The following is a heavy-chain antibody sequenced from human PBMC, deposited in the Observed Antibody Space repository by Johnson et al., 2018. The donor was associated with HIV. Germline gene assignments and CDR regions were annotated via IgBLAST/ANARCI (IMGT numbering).Heavy chain of an antibody. J-gene: IGHJ3*02. CDR1: GFTFSSYG. CDR3: AKAVVPSDDAFDI. V-gene: IGHV3-30*18. Sequence: VQLVESGGGVVQPGRSLRLSCAASGFTFSSYGMHWVRQAPGKGLEWVAVISYDGSNKYYADSVKCRFTISRDNSKNTWYLKMNSLRNEDTAVYSCAKAVVPSDDAFDIWGQGTMVTVSS. D-gene: IGHD2-2*01. CDR2: ISYDGSNK.